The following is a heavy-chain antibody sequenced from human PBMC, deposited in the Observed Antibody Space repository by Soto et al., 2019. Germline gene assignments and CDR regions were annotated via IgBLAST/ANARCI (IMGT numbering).Heavy chain of an antibody. D-gene: IGHD3-3*01. CDR1: GGSISSYY. V-gene: IGHV4-59*01. CDR3: ARPLEWLPHYYYYGMDV. J-gene: IGHJ6*02. CDR2: IYYSGST. Sequence: QVQLQESGPGLVKPSETLSLTCTVSGGSISSYYWSWIRQPPGKGLEWIGYIYYSGSTNYNPSLKSRVTISVDTSKNQFSLKLSSVTAADTAVYSCARPLEWLPHYYYYGMDVWGQGTTVTVSS.